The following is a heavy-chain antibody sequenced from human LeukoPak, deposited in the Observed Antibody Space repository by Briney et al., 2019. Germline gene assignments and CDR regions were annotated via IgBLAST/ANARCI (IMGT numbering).Heavy chain of an antibody. V-gene: IGHV3-7*04. D-gene: IGHD2-2*01. CDR1: GFTFTSHW. CDR2: INQDGSEK. Sequence: AGGSLRLSCAASGFTFTSHWMSWVRQAPGKGLEWVANINQDGSEKYYVGSVKGRFTISRDNAKSSLYLQMNSLRAEDTAVYYCARARYCSSTSCFDDYWGQGSLVTVSS. CDR3: ARARYCSSTSCFDDY. J-gene: IGHJ4*02.